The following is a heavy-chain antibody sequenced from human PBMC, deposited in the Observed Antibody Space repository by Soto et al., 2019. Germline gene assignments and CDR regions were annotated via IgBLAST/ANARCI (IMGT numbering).Heavy chain of an antibody. Sequence: SVKVSCKASGGTFSSYAISWVRQAPGQGLEWMGGIIPIFGTANYAQKFQGRVTITADESTSTAYMELSGLRSEDTAAYYCARARYCSGGSCYPKHFDYWGQGTLVTVSS. CDR2: IIPIFGTA. CDR1: GGTFSSYA. D-gene: IGHD2-15*01. CDR3: ARARYCSGGSCYPKHFDY. J-gene: IGHJ4*02. V-gene: IGHV1-69*13.